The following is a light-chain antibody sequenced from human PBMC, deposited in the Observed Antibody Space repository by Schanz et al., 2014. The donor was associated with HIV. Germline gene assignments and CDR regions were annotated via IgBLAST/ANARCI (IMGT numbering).Light chain of an antibody. CDR2: AVN. CDR1: SSDVGAYNQ. CDR3: AAWDDSPKTWV. V-gene: IGLV2-8*01. J-gene: IGLJ3*02. Sequence: QSALTQPPSASGSPGQSVTVSCTGTSSDVGAYNQVSWYQQHPGKAPKLIIYAVNKRPSGVPDRFSGSKSGTSASLAISGLQSEDEADYYCAAWDDSPKTWVFGGGTKLTVL.